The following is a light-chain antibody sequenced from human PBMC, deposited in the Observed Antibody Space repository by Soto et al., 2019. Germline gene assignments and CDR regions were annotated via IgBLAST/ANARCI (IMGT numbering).Light chain of an antibody. CDR3: QQSDRAPIT. J-gene: IGKJ5*01. V-gene: IGKV1-39*01. Sequence: DIQMSQSPSSLSASVGDRVTITCRASQTIKNNLNWYQQKPGKAPNLLIYSASTLHSGVPSRFSGSKSETDFTLTITSLQPEDFATYYCQQSDRAPITFGQGTRLEIK. CDR2: SAS. CDR1: QTIKNN.